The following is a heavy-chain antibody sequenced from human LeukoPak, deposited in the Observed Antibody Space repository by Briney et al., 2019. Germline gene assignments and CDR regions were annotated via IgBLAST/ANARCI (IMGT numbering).Heavy chain of an antibody. CDR3: ARGSFLITFGGFIG. Sequence: LSLTCTVSGGSMNTYFWSWIRQAPGKGLEWVSYISSSGSPIYYADSVKGRFTISRDNAKNSLFLQMNSLRAEDTAVYYCARGSFLITFGGFIGWGQGTLVTVSS. CDR2: ISSSGSPI. D-gene: IGHD3-16*02. V-gene: IGHV3-11*04. J-gene: IGHJ4*02. CDR1: GGSMNTYF.